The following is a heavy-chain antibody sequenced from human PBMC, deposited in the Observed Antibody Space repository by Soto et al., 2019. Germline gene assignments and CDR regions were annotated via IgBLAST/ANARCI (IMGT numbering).Heavy chain of an antibody. J-gene: IGHJ5*02. CDR2: IDTAGDT. Sequence: GGPWRLSWEPSGFTFSGFDMNWARRATGKGLEWVSTIDTAGDTYCGGAEQGRSAISGDSDKRPSSLQRSSMRAGDTAVYFCASCQEVSAPLFDPWGQGTQVPVSS. V-gene: IGHV3-13*01. CDR1: GFTFSGFD. D-gene: IGHD1-26*01. CDR3: ASCQEVSAPLFDP.